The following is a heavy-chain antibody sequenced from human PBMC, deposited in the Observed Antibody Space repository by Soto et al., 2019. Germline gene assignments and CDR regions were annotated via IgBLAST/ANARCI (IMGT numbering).Heavy chain of an antibody. CDR1: GDTFSGYP. J-gene: IGHJ4*02. Sequence: QVQLVQSGAELKKPGSSVKVSCKASGDTFSGYPINWLRQAPGEGLEWMGRIIPVFGTTNDAQRCEGRVTFTADESTHTAYSELRRLLSEDTTVYYCARDGGFGELKYWGPGTLVTVSS. CDR3: ARDGGFGELKY. V-gene: IGHV1-69*18. D-gene: IGHD3-16*01. CDR2: IIPVFGTT.